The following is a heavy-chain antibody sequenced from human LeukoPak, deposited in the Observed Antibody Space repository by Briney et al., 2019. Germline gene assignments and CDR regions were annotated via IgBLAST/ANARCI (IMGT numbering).Heavy chain of an antibody. CDR1: GGSISGYY. D-gene: IGHD1-26*01. J-gene: IGHJ4*02. CDR2: IYYTGST. V-gene: IGHV4-59*01. Sequence: SETLSLTCTVSGGSISGYYWSWIRQPPGKGLDWLGYIYYTGSTNYNPSLKSRVTISVDTSKNHLSLRLSSVTAADTAVYYCASRVSYSGGFQYWGQGTLVTVPS. CDR3: ASRVSYSGGFQY.